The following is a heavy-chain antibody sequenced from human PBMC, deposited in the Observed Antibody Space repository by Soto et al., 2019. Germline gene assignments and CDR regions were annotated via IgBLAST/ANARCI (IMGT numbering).Heavy chain of an antibody. CDR2: FDPEDGET. J-gene: IGHJ3*02. CDR3: ATVLESNAFDI. V-gene: IGHV1-24*01. CDR1: GYTLTELS. Sequence: GASVTVCCTVSGYTLTELSMHWVRQAPGKGLEWMGGFDPEDGETIYAQKFQGRVTMTEDTSTDTAYMELSSLRSEDTAVYYCATVLESNAFDIWGQGTMVTVSS.